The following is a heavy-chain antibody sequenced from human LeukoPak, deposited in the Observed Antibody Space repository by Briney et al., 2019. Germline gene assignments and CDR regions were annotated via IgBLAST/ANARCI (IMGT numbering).Heavy chain of an antibody. CDR1: GFTFTSYA. CDR3: AKVKVRVAVAGPFDY. J-gene: IGHJ4*02. V-gene: IGHV3-23*01. CDR2: ISGSGGST. Sequence: GGSLRLSCAASGFTFTSYAMSWVRQALGKGLEWVSAISGSGGSTYYADSVKGRFTISRDNSKNTLYLQMNSLTAEDTAVYYCAKVKVRVAVAGPFDYWGRGTLVPVSS. D-gene: IGHD6-19*01.